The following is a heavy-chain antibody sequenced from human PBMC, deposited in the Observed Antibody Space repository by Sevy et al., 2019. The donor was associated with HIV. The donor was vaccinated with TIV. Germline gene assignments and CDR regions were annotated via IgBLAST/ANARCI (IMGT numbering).Heavy chain of an antibody. Sequence: GGSLRLSCAASGFTFSSYSMNWVHQAPGKELEWVSSISSSSSYIYYADSVKGRFTISRDNAKNSLYLQMNSLRAEDTAVYYCARNADSSSTSCYFQGVRHPTRYYYGMDVWGQGTTVTVSS. J-gene: IGHJ6*02. CDR2: ISSSSSYI. CDR1: GFTFSSYS. D-gene: IGHD2-2*01. V-gene: IGHV3-21*01. CDR3: ARNADSSSTSCYFQGVRHPTRYYYGMDV.